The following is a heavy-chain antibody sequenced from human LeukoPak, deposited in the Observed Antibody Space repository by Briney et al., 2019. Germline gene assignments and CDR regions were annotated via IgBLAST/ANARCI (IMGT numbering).Heavy chain of an antibody. CDR1: GCTVSSNY. D-gene: IGHD5-12*01. V-gene: IGHV3-66*02. Sequence: GGSLRLSCAASGCTVSSNYMKWVRQAPGKGLEWVLVIYSGGSTYYADSVKGRFTISRDNSKNTLYLQMNSLRPEDTAVYYCARDRGSYAWDYWGQGTLVTVSS. J-gene: IGHJ4*02. CDR3: ARDRGSYAWDY. CDR2: IYSGGST.